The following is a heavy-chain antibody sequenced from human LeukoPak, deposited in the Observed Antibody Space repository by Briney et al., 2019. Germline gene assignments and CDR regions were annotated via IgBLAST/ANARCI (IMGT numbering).Heavy chain of an antibody. CDR3: ARGQYDFWSGYDVNWFDP. CDR1: GDSMRIGLYY. J-gene: IGHJ5*02. Sequence: RASETLSLTCAVSGDSMRIGLYYWHWIRQPAGKGLEWIGRIYPSGNTNYNPSIESRVTISVDTAKNQFSLKLISVTAADTALYYCARGQYDFWSGYDVNWFDPWGQGTLVTVSS. CDR2: IYPSGNT. D-gene: IGHD3-3*01. V-gene: IGHV4-61*02.